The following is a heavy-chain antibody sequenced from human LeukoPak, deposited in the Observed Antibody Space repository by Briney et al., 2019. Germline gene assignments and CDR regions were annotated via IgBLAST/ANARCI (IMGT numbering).Heavy chain of an antibody. CDR1: GFTFSSYW. V-gene: IGHV3-7*01. J-gene: IGHJ4*02. D-gene: IGHD3-9*01. CDR2: IKQDGSEK. CDR3: ARAVGEDILTGYDY. Sequence: GGSLRLSCAASGFTFSSYWMSWVRQAPGKGLEWVANIKQDGSEKYYVDSVKGRLTISRDNAKNSLYLQMNSLRAEDTAVYYCARAVGEDILTGYDYWGQGTLVTVSS.